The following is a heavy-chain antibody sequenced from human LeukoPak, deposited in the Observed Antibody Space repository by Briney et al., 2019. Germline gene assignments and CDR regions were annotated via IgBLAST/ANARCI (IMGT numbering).Heavy chain of an antibody. J-gene: IGHJ4*02. D-gene: IGHD3-3*01. Sequence: PGGSLRLSCAASGFTFSSYAVSWVRQAPGKGLEWVSAISGSGGSTYYADSVKGRFTISRDNSKNTLYLQMNSLRAEDTAVYYCAKEQSYYDFWSGYYLYYFDYWGQGTLVTVSS. CDR1: GFTFSSYA. V-gene: IGHV3-23*01. CDR3: AKEQSYYDFWSGYYLYYFDY. CDR2: ISGSGGST.